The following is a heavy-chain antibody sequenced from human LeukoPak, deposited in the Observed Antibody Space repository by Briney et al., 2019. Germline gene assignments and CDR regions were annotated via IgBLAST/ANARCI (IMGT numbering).Heavy chain of an antibody. CDR3: ARGGLLWFGEYYYFDY. CDR1: GFTFSTYN. D-gene: IGHD3-10*01. CDR2: ITSSSSYI. V-gene: IGHV3-21*01. J-gene: IGHJ4*02. Sequence: GGSLRLSCAASGFTFSTYNMNWVRQAPGKGLEWVSSITSSSSYIYYADSVKGRFTISRDNAKNSLYLQMNSLRAEDTAVYYCARGGLLWFGEYYYFDYWGQGTLVTVSS.